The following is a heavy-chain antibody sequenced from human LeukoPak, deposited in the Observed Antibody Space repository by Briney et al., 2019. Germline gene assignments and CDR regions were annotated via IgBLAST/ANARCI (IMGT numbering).Heavy chain of an antibody. D-gene: IGHD6-19*01. CDR3: AKDPTLYSSDWYYYYGMDV. V-gene: IGHV3-43*02. CDR1: GFTFDDYA. Sequence: GGSLRLSCAASGFTFDDYAMHWVRQAPGKGLEWVSLISGDGGSTYYADSVKGRFTISRDNSKNSLYLQMNSLRTEDTALYYCAKDPTLYSSDWYYYYGMDVWGQGTTVTVSS. J-gene: IGHJ6*02. CDR2: ISGDGGST.